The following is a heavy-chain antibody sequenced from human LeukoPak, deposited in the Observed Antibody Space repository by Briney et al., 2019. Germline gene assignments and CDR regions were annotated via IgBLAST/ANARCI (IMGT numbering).Heavy chain of an antibody. D-gene: IGHD6-13*01. V-gene: IGHV3-9*01. J-gene: IGHJ4*02. CDR3: AKGYRSSWSSHFDY. Sequence: GRSLRLSCAASGFTFYDHAMHWVRQAPGKGLEWVSGFNWNSGSSAYADSVKGRFTISRDNAKNSLYLQMNSLRAEDTALYYCAKGYRSSWSSHFDYWGQGTLVTVSS. CDR1: GFTFYDHA. CDR2: FNWNSGSS.